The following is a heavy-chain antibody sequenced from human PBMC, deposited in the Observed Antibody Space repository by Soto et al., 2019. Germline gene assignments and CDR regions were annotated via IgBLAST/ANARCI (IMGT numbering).Heavy chain of an antibody. CDR3: ANPWFGELTGPSFFDS. V-gene: IGHV3-11*01. CDR1: GFTFSDYY. Sequence: QVQLVESGGGLVKPGGSLRLSCTASGFTFSDYYMSWIRQAPGKGLEWVSYISSSGDTKYYADSVKGRFTISRDNAKNSLYLQMNSLRAEDTAVYYCANPWFGELTGPSFFDSWGQGTLVTVSS. CDR2: ISSSGDTK. J-gene: IGHJ4*02. D-gene: IGHD3-10*01.